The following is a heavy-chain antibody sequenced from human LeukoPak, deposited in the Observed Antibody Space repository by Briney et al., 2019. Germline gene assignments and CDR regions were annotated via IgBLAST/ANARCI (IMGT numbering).Heavy chain of an antibody. V-gene: IGHV3-23*01. Sequence: PGGSLRLSCTASGFTFSTYAMSWVRQAPGRGLEWVTAINSAGGGTHYADSVKGRFTISRDNSKNTLYLQMNSLKAEDTALYYCAKDVRPGGGGMDVWGQGTTVTVSS. D-gene: IGHD3-10*02. CDR1: GFTFSTYA. CDR2: INSAGGGT. CDR3: AKDVRPGGGGMDV. J-gene: IGHJ6*02.